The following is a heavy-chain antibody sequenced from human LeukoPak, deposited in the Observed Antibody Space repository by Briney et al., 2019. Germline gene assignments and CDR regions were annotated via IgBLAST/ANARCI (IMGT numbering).Heavy chain of an antibody. CDR1: GFTFSSYT. V-gene: IGHV3-30*04. D-gene: IGHD6-19*01. J-gene: IGHJ4*02. CDR2: ISSDESDK. Sequence: GGSLRLSCAASGFTFSSYTIHWVRQGPGKGLEWVAVISSDESDKYYAGSVKGRFTISRDNSKNTMYMQMYSMRGDDTAVYYSARDRSLGDYSSAWFAFDYWGQGTLVTVSS. CDR3: ARDRSLGDYSSAWFAFDY.